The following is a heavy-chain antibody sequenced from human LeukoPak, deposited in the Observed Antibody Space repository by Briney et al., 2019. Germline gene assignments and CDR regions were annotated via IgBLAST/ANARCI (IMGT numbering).Heavy chain of an antibody. J-gene: IGHJ3*02. CDR1: GYTFTSYD. Sequence: GSEKDSCKESGYTFTSYDIKWVRQGAGEGGEGMGWMNPTSANTGSAQNFQASVTMTSNTSISTAYMELSSLRSEDTAVYYCARVLLWFGGLSRRADAFDIWGQGTMVTVSS. V-gene: IGHV1-8*01. D-gene: IGHD3-10*01. CDR3: ARVLLWFGGLSRRADAFDI. CDR2: MNPTSANT.